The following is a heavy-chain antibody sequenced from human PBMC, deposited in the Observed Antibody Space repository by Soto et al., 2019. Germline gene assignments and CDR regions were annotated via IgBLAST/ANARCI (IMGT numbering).Heavy chain of an antibody. V-gene: IGHV4-34*01. D-gene: IGHD1-1*01. Sequence: SETLSLTCAVYGGSFSGYYWSWIRQPPGKGLEWIGEINHSGSTNYNPSLKSRVTISVDTSKNQFSLKLSSVTAADTAVYYCARTSSVGTTLQFDYWGQGTLVTVSS. J-gene: IGHJ4*02. CDR1: GGSFSGYY. CDR2: INHSGST. CDR3: ARTSSVGTTLQFDY.